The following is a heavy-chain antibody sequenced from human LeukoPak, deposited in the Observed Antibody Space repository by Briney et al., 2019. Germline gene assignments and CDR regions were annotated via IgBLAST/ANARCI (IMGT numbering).Heavy chain of an antibody. J-gene: IGHJ4*02. D-gene: IGHD1-26*01. V-gene: IGHV4-4*02. CDR2: IYHSGST. CDR1: GGSISSSNW. CDR3: ASGSYSFYYFDY. Sequence: SETLSLTCAVSGGSISSSNWWSWVRQPPGKGLEWIGEIYHSGSTNYNPSLKSRVTISVDKSKNQFSLRLTSVTAADTAVYYCASGSYSFYYFDYWGQGTLVTVSS.